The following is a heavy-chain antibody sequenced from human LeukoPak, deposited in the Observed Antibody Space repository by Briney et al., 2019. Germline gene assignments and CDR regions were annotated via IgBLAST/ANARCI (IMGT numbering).Heavy chain of an antibody. V-gene: IGHV3-23*01. CDR1: GFIFSTYA. J-gene: IGHJ5*01. CDR2: INGGGSDT. Sequence: HSGGSLRLSCAASGFIFSTYAMSWVRQAPGKGLEWVSSINGGGSDTFYADSVKGRFTISRDNSKNTLYLQMNSLRAEDTAVYYCAKRPNWDDSWGQGTLVTVSS. CDR3: AKRPNWDDS. D-gene: IGHD6-6*01.